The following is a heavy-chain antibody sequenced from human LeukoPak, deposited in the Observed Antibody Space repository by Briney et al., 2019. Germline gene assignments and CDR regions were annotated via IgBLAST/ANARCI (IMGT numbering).Heavy chain of an antibody. Sequence: ASVKVSCKASGGTFSSYAISWVRQAPGQGLEWMGGVIPIFGTANYAQKLQGRGTITADESTSTAYMELSSLRSEDTAVYSCARDHCSSTSCYYLTDPPFDPWGQGTLVTVSS. CDR1: GGTFSSYA. J-gene: IGHJ5*02. CDR3: ARDHCSSTSCYYLTDPPFDP. V-gene: IGHV1-69*13. CDR2: VIPIFGTA. D-gene: IGHD2-2*01.